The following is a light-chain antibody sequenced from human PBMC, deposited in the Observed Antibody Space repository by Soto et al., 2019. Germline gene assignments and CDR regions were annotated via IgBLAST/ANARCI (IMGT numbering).Light chain of an antibody. Sequence: EIVLTQSPGTLSLSPGERATLSCRASQSVSSSYLAWYQQKPGQAPRLLIYGASSRATGIPDRFSGSGSGTDFTFTISRLEPEDFAVYYCQQYGSSPVTFGQGTKLEIK. CDR1: QSVSSSY. J-gene: IGKJ2*01. V-gene: IGKV3-20*01. CDR2: GAS. CDR3: QQYGSSPVT.